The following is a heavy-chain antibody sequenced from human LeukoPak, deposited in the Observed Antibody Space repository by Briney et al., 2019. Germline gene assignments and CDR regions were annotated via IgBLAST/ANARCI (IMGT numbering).Heavy chain of an antibody. CDR2: ISWNSGSI. Sequence: GGSLRLSCAASGFTFDDYAMHWVRQAPGKGLEWVSGISWNSGSIGYADSVKGRFTISRDNAKNSLYLQMNSLRAEDTALYYCAKAYEGDSGGYYEPNFDYWGQGTLVTVSS. V-gene: IGHV3-9*01. J-gene: IGHJ4*02. CDR1: GFTFDDYA. CDR3: AKAYEGDSGGYYEPNFDY. D-gene: IGHD3-22*01.